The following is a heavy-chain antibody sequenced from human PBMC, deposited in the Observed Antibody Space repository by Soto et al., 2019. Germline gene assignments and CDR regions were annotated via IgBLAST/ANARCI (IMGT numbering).Heavy chain of an antibody. J-gene: IGHJ6*02. CDR1: GGSISSGDYY. CDR3: ARGSPIAAAAPPYYYYGMDV. D-gene: IGHD6-13*01. Sequence: SETLSLTCTVSGGSISSGDYYWSWIRQPPGKGLEWIGYIYYSGSTYYKPSLKSRVTISLDTSKTQFSLKLSSVTAADTAVYYCARGSPIAAAAPPYYYYGMDVWGQGTTVTVSS. V-gene: IGHV4-30-4*01. CDR2: IYYSGST.